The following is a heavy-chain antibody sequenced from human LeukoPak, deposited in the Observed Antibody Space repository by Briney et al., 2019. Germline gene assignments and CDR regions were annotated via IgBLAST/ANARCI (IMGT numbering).Heavy chain of an antibody. CDR2: ISGSGGST. D-gene: IGHD2-2*01. Sequence: GGSLRLSCAASGFTFSSYAMSWVRQAPGKGLEWVSAISGSGGSTYYADSVKGRFTISRDNSKNTLYLQMNSLRAEDTAVYYCAKVLDIVVVPAAMYQYYYYGMDVWGQGTTVTVSS. V-gene: IGHV3-23*01. CDR1: GFTFSSYA. J-gene: IGHJ6*02. CDR3: AKVLDIVVVPAAMYQYYYYGMDV.